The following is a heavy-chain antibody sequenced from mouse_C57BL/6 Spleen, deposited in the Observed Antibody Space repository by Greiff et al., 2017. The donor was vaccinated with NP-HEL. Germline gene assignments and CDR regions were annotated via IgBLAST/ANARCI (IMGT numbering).Heavy chain of an antibody. J-gene: IGHJ3*01. Sequence: EVQGVESGEGLVKPGGSLKLSCAASGFTFSSYAMSWVRQTPEKRLEWVAYISSGGDYIYYADTVKGRFTISRDNARNTLYLQMSSLKSEDTAMYYCTRHYYGSSPAWFAYWGQGTLVTVSA. CDR1: GFTFSSYA. V-gene: IGHV5-9-1*02. CDR2: ISSGGDYI. D-gene: IGHD1-1*01. CDR3: TRHYYGSSPAWFAY.